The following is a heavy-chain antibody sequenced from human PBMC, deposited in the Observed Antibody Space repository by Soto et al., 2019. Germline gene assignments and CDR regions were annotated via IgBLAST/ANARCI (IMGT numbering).Heavy chain of an antibody. Sequence: VSGPTLVNPTQTLTLTCTFSGFSLSTSGVGVGWIRQPPGKALEWLALIYWDDDKRYSPSLKSRLTITKDTSKNQVVLTMTNMDPVDTATYYCAHRKKYYDILTGYQSHFDYWGQGTLVTVSS. CDR3: AHRKKYYDILTGYQSHFDY. J-gene: IGHJ4*02. CDR1: GFSLSTSGVG. CDR2: IYWDDDK. V-gene: IGHV2-5*02. D-gene: IGHD3-9*01.